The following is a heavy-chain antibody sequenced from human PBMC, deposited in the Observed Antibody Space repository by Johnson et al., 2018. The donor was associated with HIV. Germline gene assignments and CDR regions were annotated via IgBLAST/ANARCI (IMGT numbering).Heavy chain of an antibody. CDR1: GFTFSSYA. V-gene: IGHV3-30-3*01. Sequence: VESGGGVVQPGRSLRLSCAASGFTFSSYAMHWVRQAPGKGLEWVAVISYDRSTKYYADSVKGRFTISRDNAKNSLSLQMSGLRADDTAVYYCVRETRDDAFDIWGQGTMVTVSS. D-gene: IGHD4-11*01. CDR3: VRETRDDAFDI. CDR2: ISYDRSTK. J-gene: IGHJ3*02.